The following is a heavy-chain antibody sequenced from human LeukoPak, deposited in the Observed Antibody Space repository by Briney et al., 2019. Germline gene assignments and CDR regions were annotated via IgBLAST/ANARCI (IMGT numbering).Heavy chain of an antibody. J-gene: IGHJ4*02. V-gene: IGHV3-48*01. CDR2: ISSSSSTI. Sequence: GGSLRLSCAASGFTFSNYWMHWVRQAPGKGLEWVSYISSSSSTIYYADSVKGRFTISRDNSKNTLYLQMNSLRAEDTAVYYCAKDGGGWSDDYWGQGTLVTVSS. D-gene: IGHD6-19*01. CDR1: GFTFSNYW. CDR3: AKDGGGWSDDY.